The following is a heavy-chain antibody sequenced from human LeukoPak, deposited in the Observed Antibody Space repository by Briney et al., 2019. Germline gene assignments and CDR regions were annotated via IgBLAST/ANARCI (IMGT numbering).Heavy chain of an antibody. CDR3: ARHTIDSDQGDTAMVIGY. CDR2: IYPGDSDT. V-gene: IGHV5-51*01. J-gene: IGHJ4*02. Sequence: GESLKISCKGSGYSFTSYWIGWVRQMPGKGLEWMGIIYPGDSDTRYSPSFQGQVTISADKSISAAYLQWSSLKASDTAMYYCARHTIDSDQGDTAMVIGYWGQGTLVTVSS. CDR1: GYSFTSYW. D-gene: IGHD5-18*01.